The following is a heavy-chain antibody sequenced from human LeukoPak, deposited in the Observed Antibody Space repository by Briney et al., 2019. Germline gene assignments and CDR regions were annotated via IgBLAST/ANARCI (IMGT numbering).Heavy chain of an antibody. CDR1: GGSISSYY. D-gene: IGHD3-3*01. Sequence: PSETLSLTCTVSGGSISSYYWSWIRQPPGKGLEWIGYIYYSGTTNYNPSLKSRVTISVDTSKNQFSLKLSSVTAADTSVYYCARHSNTGYITDYWGQGTLVTVSS. V-gene: IGHV4-59*08. CDR3: ARHSNTGYITDY. J-gene: IGHJ4*02. CDR2: IYYSGTT.